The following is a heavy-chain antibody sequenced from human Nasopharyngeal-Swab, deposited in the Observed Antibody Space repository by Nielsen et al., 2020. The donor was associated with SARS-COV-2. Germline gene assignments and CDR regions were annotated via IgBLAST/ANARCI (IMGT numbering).Heavy chain of an antibody. CDR2: IWYDGSNK. V-gene: IGHV3-33*01. J-gene: IGHJ6*02. CDR1: GFTFSSYG. D-gene: IGHD4-17*01. Sequence: GESLKISCAASGFTFSSYGMHWVRQAPGKGLEWVAVIWYDGSNKYYADSVKGRFTISRDNSKNTLYLQMNSLRAEDTAVYYCARGYGDYGMDVWGQGTKVTVSS. CDR3: ARGYGDYGMDV.